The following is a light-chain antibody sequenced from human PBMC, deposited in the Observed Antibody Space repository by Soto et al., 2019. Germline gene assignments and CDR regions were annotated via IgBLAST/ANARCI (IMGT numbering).Light chain of an antibody. J-gene: IGKJ4*01. CDR3: QQYNNWPALT. Sequence: EIVMTQSPATLSVSPGERATLSCRASQSISSNLAWYQQKPGQAPRLPIDGASTRATGIPARFSGGGSVTEFTLTIRSLQSEDFAVYYCQQYNNWPALTFGGGTKVEIK. CDR1: QSISSN. CDR2: GAS. V-gene: IGKV3-15*01.